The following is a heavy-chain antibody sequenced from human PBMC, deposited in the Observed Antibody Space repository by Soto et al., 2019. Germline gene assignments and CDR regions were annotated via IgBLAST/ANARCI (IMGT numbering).Heavy chain of an antibody. Sequence: EVQLVESGEGLVQPGGSLRLSCAASGFTVSSNYMSWVRQAPGKGLEWVSVIYSGGSTYYADSVKGRFTISRDNSKNTLYLQMNSLRAEDTAVYYCASRPPIDPGYAFDIWGQGTMVTVSS. D-gene: IGHD3-22*01. CDR2: IYSGGST. CDR1: GFTVSSNY. J-gene: IGHJ3*02. V-gene: IGHV3-66*01. CDR3: ASRPPIDPGYAFDI.